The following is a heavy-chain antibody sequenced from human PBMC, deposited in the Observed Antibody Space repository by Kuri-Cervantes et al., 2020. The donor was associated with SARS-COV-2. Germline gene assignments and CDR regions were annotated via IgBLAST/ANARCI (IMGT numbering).Heavy chain of an antibody. CDR3: ATGMVRGLIQSYYYGMDV. V-gene: IGHV1-2*04. CDR1: GYTFTDYY. Sequence: ASVKVSCKASGYTFTDYYMHWVRQAPGQGLEWMGWINPNSGGTNYAQKFQGWVTMTRDTPISTAYMELSRLRSDDTAVYYCATGMVRGLIQSYYYGMDVWGQGTTVTVSS. CDR2: INPNSGGT. J-gene: IGHJ6*02. D-gene: IGHD3-10*01.